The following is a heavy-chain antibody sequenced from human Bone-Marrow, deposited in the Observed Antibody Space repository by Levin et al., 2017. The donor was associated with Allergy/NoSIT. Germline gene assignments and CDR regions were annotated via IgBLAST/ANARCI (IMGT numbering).Heavy chain of an antibody. Sequence: MSSETLSLTCNVSGASISSGLYWGWLRQPPGKGLEWIAEIYHSGNTYYNPSLRSRVTMSVDTSKNQFSLRLTSVTAADTAVYYCARVGDYSDTDSYYYGKSPFDYWGQGTLVTVSS. V-gene: IGHV4-38-2*02. CDR2: IYHSGNT. CDR3: ARVGDYSDTDSYYYGKSPFDY. D-gene: IGHD3-10*01. CDR1: GASISSGLY. J-gene: IGHJ4*02.